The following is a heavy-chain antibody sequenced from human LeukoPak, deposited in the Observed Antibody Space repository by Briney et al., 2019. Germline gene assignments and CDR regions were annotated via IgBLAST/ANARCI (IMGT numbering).Heavy chain of an antibody. CDR3: ARAGRIAAAGTPAPYGMDV. D-gene: IGHD6-13*01. CDR1: GGTFSSYA. J-gene: IGHJ6*04. V-gene: IGHV1-69*13. Sequence: SVKVSCKASGGTFSSYAISWVRQAPGQGLEWMGGIIPIFGTANYAQKFQGRVTITADESTGTAYMELSSLRSEDTAVYYCARAGRIAAAGTPAPYGMDVWGKGTTVTVSS. CDR2: IIPIFGTA.